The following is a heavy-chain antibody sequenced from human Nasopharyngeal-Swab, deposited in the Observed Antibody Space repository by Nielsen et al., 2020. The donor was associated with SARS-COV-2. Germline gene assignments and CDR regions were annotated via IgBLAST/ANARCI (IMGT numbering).Heavy chain of an antibody. CDR1: GFTLSSYW. V-gene: IGHV3-74*01. CDR3: ARGGMVGATTYGWFDP. D-gene: IGHD1-26*01. J-gene: IGHJ5*02. Sequence: GESLKISCTASGFTLSSYWMHWVRQAPGKGLVWVSRIHIDGSSTSYGDSVKGRFTISRDDAKNTLYLQMNSLRTEDTAVYYCARGGMVGATTYGWFDPWGQGTLVTVSS. CDR2: IHIDGSST.